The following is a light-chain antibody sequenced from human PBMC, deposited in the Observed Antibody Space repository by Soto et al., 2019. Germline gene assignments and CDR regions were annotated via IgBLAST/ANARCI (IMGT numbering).Light chain of an antibody. J-gene: IGLJ1*01. CDR1: SSDVGGYNF. Sequence: QASRTQPASVSGSPGQSITISCTGTSSDVGGYNFVSWYQQHPGTAPKLMIYEVSNRPSGVSNRFSGSKSGNTASLTISGLQAEDEADYYCSSYTSSSIYVFGTGTTVTVL. CDR2: EVS. CDR3: SSYTSSSIYV. V-gene: IGLV2-14*01.